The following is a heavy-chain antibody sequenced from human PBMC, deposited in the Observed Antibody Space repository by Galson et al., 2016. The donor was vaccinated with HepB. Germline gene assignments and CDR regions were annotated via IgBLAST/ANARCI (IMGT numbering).Heavy chain of an antibody. J-gene: IGHJ3*02. D-gene: IGHD1-26*01. CDR3: ARDGATGSKFDI. V-gene: IGHV4-38-2*02. CDR2: IYHSGAT. CDR1: GYPISGGYY. Sequence: SETLSLTCTVSGYPISGGYYWSWIRQPPGKGLQWIGSIYHSGATYYSPSLKSQVTMSVDTSNNQFSLNLRSATGADTAVDYCARDGATGSKFDIWGQGTMVTVSS.